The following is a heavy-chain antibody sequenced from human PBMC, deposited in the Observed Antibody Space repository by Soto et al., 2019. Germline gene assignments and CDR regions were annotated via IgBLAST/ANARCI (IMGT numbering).Heavy chain of an antibody. D-gene: IGHD3-22*01. J-gene: IGHJ4*02. CDR2: IEYRGST. CDR3: ARYRYYDSSGSPTPYFDY. CDR1: GGSIRSSSYY. V-gene: IGHV4-39*07. Sequence: SETLSLTFTVSGGSIRSSSYYWGWIRQPPGKGMEWIGSIEYRGSTYYNPSLKSRVTISVDTSKNQSSLKMSSVPAADTAVYYCARYRYYDSSGSPTPYFDYWGQGTLVTVSS.